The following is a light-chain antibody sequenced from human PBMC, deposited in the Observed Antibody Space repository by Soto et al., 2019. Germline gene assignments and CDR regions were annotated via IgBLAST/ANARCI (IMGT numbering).Light chain of an antibody. J-gene: IGLJ2*01. V-gene: IGLV2-14*01. CDR3: SSYTSSSTLVV. CDR1: SSDVGGYNY. Sequence: QSALTQPASVSGSPGQSITISCTGNSSDVGGYNYVSWYQQHPGKAPKLMIYDVSNRPSGVSNRFSGSKSGNTASLSISGLRAEDEADYYCSSYTSSSTLVVFGGGTKLTVL. CDR2: DVS.